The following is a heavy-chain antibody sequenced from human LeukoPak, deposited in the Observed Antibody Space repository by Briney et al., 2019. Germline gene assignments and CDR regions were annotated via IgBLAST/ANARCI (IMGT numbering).Heavy chain of an antibody. Sequence: AVKVSCKASGGTFSSYAISWVRQAPGQGLEWMGGIIPILGIANYAQKFQGRVTITADKSTSTAYMELSSLRSEDTAVYYCARDHYDSSGYYFDYWGQGTLVTVSS. D-gene: IGHD3-22*01. CDR2: IIPILGIA. V-gene: IGHV1-69*04. J-gene: IGHJ4*02. CDR1: GGTFSSYA. CDR3: ARDHYDSSGYYFDY.